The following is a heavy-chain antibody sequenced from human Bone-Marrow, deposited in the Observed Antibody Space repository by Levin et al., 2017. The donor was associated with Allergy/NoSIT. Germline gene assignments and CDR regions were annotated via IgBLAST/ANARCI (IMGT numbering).Heavy chain of an antibody. J-gene: IGHJ4*02. D-gene: IGHD2-15*01. V-gene: IGHV3-15*07. CDR3: TTDIVVVVAAELDY. CDR1: FFPFFPSF. CDR2: IKSKTDGGTT. Sequence: GESLKISFFSSFFPFFPSFLNWVRQAPGKGLEWVGRIKSKTDGGTTDYAAPVKGRFPLSRDDSKNTLYLQMNSLKTEDTAVYYCTTDIVVVVAAELDYWGQGTLVTVSS.